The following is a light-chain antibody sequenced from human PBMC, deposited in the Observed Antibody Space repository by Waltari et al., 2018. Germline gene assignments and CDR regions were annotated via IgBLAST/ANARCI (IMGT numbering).Light chain of an antibody. Sequence: QSALTQPASVSGSPGQSITISCTGTSSDVGGYNYVSWYQQHPGKAPKLMIYVVSNRPSGCSNRFSGSKSGNTASLTVSGLQAGDEADYYCSSYTSSSTLYVFGTGTKVTVL. CDR1: SSDVGGYNY. CDR3: SSYTSSSTLYV. CDR2: VVS. V-gene: IGLV2-14*01. J-gene: IGLJ1*01.